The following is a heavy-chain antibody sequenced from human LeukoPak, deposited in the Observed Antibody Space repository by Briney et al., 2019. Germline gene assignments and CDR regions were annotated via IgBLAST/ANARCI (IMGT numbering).Heavy chain of an antibody. CDR1: GFTFSSYS. CDR3: ARGDDLLWFGELVPNSPDY. CDR2: ISSSSSTI. D-gene: IGHD3-10*01. J-gene: IGHJ4*02. V-gene: IGHV3-48*04. Sequence: GGSLRLSCAASGFTFSSYSMNWVRQAPGKGLEWVSYISSSSSTIYYADSVKGRFTISRDNAKNSLYLQMNSLRAEDTAVYYCARGDDLLWFGELVPNSPDYWGQGTLVTVSS.